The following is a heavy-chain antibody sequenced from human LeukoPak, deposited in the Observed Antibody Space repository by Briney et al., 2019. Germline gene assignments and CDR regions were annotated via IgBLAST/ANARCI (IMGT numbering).Heavy chain of an antibody. D-gene: IGHD1-1*01. CDR2: LDPSGSQK. Sequence: FTSSASGFTFNGAWLNWGRQAPGKGLEWGANLDPSGSQKRYVDSVKARVTISNDNPGTSLYLEMNSLRAEDTAIYYCAIWTSGNFWGQGTLVTVSS. J-gene: IGHJ4*02. V-gene: IGHV3-7*01. CDR1: GFTFNGAW. CDR3: AIWTSGNF.